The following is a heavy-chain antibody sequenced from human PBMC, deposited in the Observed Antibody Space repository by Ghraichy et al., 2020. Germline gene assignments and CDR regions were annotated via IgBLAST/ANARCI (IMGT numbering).Heavy chain of an antibody. D-gene: IGHD6-19*01. CDR1: GGSISTTLYY. V-gene: IGHV4-39*01. J-gene: IGHJ4*02. Sequence: ESLNISCTVSGGSISTTLYYWGWIRQPPGKGLEWIVTLYYSGTTYSNPSLKSRIATSVDTSNNQFSLMLSSVTAADTALYYCARIGYTTGWYHPRFDLWGQGTLVTVSS. CDR3: ARIGYTTGWYHPRFDL. CDR2: LYYSGTT.